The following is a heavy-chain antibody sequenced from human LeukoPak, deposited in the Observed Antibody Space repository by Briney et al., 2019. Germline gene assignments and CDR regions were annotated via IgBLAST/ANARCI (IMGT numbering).Heavy chain of an antibody. D-gene: IGHD6-19*01. CDR3: ASRSSGWHFEY. Sequence: PSETLSLTCAVSGGSISSSNWWNWVRQPPGKGLEWIGETHHSGSTHYNPSLKSRVTLSVDNSKNQFSLKLSSVTAADTAVYYCASRSSGWHFEYWGQGTLVTVSS. CDR2: THHSGST. V-gene: IGHV4-4*02. CDR1: GGSISSSNW. J-gene: IGHJ4*02.